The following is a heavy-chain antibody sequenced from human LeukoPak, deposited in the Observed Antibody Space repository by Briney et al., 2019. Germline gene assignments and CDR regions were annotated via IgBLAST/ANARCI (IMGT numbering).Heavy chain of an antibody. CDR1: GFTFSSYA. CDR2: ISGSGGST. D-gene: IGHD1-26*01. CDR3: ARADGGSSPLDP. Sequence: GGSLRLSCAASGFTFSSYAMSWVRQAPGKGLEWVSGISGSGGSTYYADSVKGRFTISRDNSKNTLYLQMNSLRAEDTAVYYCARADGGSSPLDPWGQGTLVTVSS. V-gene: IGHV3-23*01. J-gene: IGHJ5*02.